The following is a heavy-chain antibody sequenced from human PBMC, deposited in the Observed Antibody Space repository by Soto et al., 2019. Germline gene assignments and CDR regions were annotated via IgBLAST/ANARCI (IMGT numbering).Heavy chain of an antibody. V-gene: IGHV4-59*01. CDR1: GGSIRDYF. CDR3: ARVGGDDFGDFGGFDY. D-gene: IGHD4-17*01. Sequence: SETLSLTCTVSGGSIRDYFWTWIRQPPGKGLEWIGYIYYGGRTNYNPSLKSRVSISVDTSKNHFSLQLRSVTAADTAVYYCARVGGDDFGDFGGFDYWGQGTLVTVS. J-gene: IGHJ4*02. CDR2: IYYGGRT.